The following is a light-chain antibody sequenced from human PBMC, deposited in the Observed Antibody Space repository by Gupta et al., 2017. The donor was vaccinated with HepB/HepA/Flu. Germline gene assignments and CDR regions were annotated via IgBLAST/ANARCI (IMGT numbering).Light chain of an antibody. J-gene: IGKJ1*01. Sequence: DIQMTQSPSSLSASVGDRVTITCRASQSISSYLNWYQQKPGKAPKLLIYAASRVQSGVPSRFSGSGSGTDFTLTISRRQPEDFATYYCQQRDSTPWTFGQGTXVEIK. V-gene: IGKV1-39*01. CDR1: QSISSY. CDR3: QQRDSTPWT. CDR2: AAS.